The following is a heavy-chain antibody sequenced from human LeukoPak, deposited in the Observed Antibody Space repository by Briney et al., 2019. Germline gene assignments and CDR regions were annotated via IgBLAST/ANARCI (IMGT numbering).Heavy chain of an antibody. V-gene: IGHV3-23*01. D-gene: IGHD2-2*01. CDR3: AIDEGSEVVPAAMNAFDI. J-gene: IGHJ3*02. CDR2: ISGSGGST. CDR1: GFTFSTYW. Sequence: PGGSLRLSCAASGFTFSTYWMSWVRQAPGKGLEWVSAISGSGGSTYYADSVKGRFTISRDNSKNTLYLQMNSLRAEDTAVYYCAIDEGSEVVPAAMNAFDIWGQGTMVTVSS.